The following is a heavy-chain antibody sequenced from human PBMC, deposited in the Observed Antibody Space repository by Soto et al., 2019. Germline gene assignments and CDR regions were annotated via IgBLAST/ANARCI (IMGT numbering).Heavy chain of an antibody. Sequence: PGESLKISCKGSGYSFTSYWIGWVRQMPGKGLEWMGIIYPGDSDTRYSPSFQGQVTISADKSISTAYPQWSSLKASDTAMYYCARHQDHSNYDGLDYYYGMDVWGQGTTVTVSS. J-gene: IGHJ6*02. D-gene: IGHD4-4*01. CDR1: GYSFTSYW. V-gene: IGHV5-51*01. CDR2: IYPGDSDT. CDR3: ARHQDHSNYDGLDYYYGMDV.